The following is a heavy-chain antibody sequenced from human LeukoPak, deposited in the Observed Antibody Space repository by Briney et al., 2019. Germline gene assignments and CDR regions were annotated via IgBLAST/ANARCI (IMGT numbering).Heavy chain of an antibody. CDR1: GYTFTGYY. V-gene: IGHV1-2*02. Sequence: ASVKVSCKASGYTFTGYYMHWVRQAPGQGLEWMGWINPNSGGTNYAQKFRGRVTMTRDTSISTAYMELSRLRSDDTAVYYCARGYSSSWYGNYYYYYGMDVWGQGTTVTVSS. CDR2: INPNSGGT. J-gene: IGHJ6*02. CDR3: ARGYSSSWYGNYYYYYGMDV. D-gene: IGHD6-13*01.